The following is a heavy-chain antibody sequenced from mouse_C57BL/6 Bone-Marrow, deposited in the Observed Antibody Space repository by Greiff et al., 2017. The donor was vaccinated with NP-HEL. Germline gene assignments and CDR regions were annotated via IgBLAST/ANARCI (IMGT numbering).Heavy chain of an antibody. CDR1: GYTFTSYW. J-gene: IGHJ4*01. CDR2: IDPSDSYT. CDR3: ARDSSGFPYYAMDY. Sequence: QQSGAELVKPGASVKLSCKASGYTFTSYWMQWVKQRPGQGLEWIGEIDPSDSYTNYNQKFKGKATLTVDTSSSTAYMQLSSLTSEDSAVYYCARDSSGFPYYAMDYWGQGTSVTVSS. V-gene: IGHV1-50*01. D-gene: IGHD3-2*02.